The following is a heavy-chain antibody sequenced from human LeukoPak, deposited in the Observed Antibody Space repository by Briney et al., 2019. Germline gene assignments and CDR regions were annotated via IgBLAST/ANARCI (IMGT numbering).Heavy chain of an antibody. V-gene: IGHV4-34*01. Sequence: SETLSLTCAVYGGSFSGYYWSWIRQPPGKGLEWIGGINHSGSTNYNPSLKSRVTISVDTSKNQFSLKLSSVTAADTAVYYCARDPWAGMDVWGQGTTVTVSS. J-gene: IGHJ6*02. CDR1: GGSFSGYY. CDR3: ARDPWAGMDV. D-gene: IGHD1-26*01. CDR2: INHSGST.